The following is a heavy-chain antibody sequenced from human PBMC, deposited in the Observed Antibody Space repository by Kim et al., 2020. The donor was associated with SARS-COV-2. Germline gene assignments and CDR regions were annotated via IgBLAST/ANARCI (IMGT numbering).Heavy chain of an antibody. D-gene: IGHD2-21*02. CDR2: IGTAGDT. CDR3: ARCDSNWYFDL. CDR1: GFTFSSYD. Sequence: GGSLRLSCAASGFTFSSYDMHWVRQATGKGLEWVSAIGTAGDTYYPGSVKGRFTISRENAKNSLYLQMNSLRAGDTAVYYCARCDSNWYFDLWGRGTLVTVSS. J-gene: IGHJ2*01. V-gene: IGHV3-13*01.